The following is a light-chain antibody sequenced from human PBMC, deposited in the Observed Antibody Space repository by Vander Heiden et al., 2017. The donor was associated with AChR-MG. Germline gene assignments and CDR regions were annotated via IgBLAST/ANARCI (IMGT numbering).Light chain of an antibody. CDR1: TYDIGSIN. Sequence: QSVLTQPPYASGTPGQRVTIPCSGSTYDIGSINVKWYQQVPGVAPKLLIYSNNQRPSGVPDRFSGSKSGTSASLAISGLQSEDEADYYCAAWDDSLSGPVFGGGPKLTVL. J-gene: IGLJ2*01. CDR2: SNN. V-gene: IGLV1-44*01. CDR3: AAWDDSLSGPV.